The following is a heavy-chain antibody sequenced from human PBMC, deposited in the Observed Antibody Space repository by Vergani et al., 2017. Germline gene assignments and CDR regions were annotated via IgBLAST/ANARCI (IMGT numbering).Heavy chain of an antibody. Sequence: EVQLLESGGGLVQPGGSLRLSCAASGFTFSSYAMSWVRQAPGKGLEWVSAISGSGGSTYYADSVKGRLTISRDNSKNTLYLQMNSLRAEDTAVYYCAKARIGSGSYFDYWGQGTLVTVSS. CDR2: ISGSGGST. CDR1: GFTFSSYA. J-gene: IGHJ4*02. D-gene: IGHD1-26*01. CDR3: AKARIGSGSYFDY. V-gene: IGHV3-23*01.